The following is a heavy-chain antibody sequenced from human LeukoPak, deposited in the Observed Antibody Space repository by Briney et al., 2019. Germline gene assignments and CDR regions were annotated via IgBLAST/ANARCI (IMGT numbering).Heavy chain of an antibody. CDR1: GGSISSSSYY. J-gene: IGHJ4*02. D-gene: IGHD6-19*01. Sequence: SETLSLTCTVSGGSISSSSYYWGWIRQPPGKGLEWIGSIYYSGSTYYNPSLKSRVTISVDTSKNQFSLKLSSVTAADTAVYYCARIGYSSGWPQTDYWGQGTLVTVSS. CDR2: IYYSGST. V-gene: IGHV4-39*01. CDR3: ARIGYSSGWPQTDY.